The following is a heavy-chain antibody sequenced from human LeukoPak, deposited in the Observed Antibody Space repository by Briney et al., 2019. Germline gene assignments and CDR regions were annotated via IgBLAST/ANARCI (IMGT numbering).Heavy chain of an antibody. V-gene: IGHV3-23*01. D-gene: IGHD3-3*01. CDR1: GFTFSSYA. CDR3: AKDGGGSLEWLPPMDV. CDR2: ISGGGAST. Sequence: GGSLRLSCAASGFTFSSYAMSWVRQAPGKGLEWVSAISGGGASTYYGDSVKGRFTISRDNSKNTLYLQMNRLRAEDTAVYYCAKDGGGSLEWLPPMDVWGQGTTVTVSS. J-gene: IGHJ6*02.